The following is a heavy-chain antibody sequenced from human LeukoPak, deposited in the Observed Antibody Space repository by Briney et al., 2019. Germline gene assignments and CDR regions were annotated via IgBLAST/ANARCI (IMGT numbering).Heavy chain of an antibody. J-gene: IGHJ4*02. CDR1: GFIFSNYW. D-gene: IGHD3-22*01. CDR2: ISSSSSTI. CDR3: ASGGYYYDGDY. V-gene: IGHV3-48*04. Sequence: GGSLRLSCAASGFIFSNYWMTWVRQAPGKALEWVSYISSSSSTIYYADSVKGRFTISRDNAKNSLYLQMNSLRAEDTAVYYCASGGYYYDGDYWGQGTLVAVSS.